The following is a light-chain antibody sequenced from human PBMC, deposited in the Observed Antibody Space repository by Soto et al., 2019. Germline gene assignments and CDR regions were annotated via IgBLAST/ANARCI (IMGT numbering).Light chain of an antibody. Sequence: QSALTQPASVSGSPGQSITISCPGTSSDVGGYDYVSWYQLHPGKAPKLMVFEVSNRPSGVSYRFSGSKSGNTASLTISGLQAEDEADYFCSSYSISTAYLFGTGTKLTVL. CDR1: SSDVGGYDY. V-gene: IGLV2-14*01. CDR2: EVS. CDR3: SSYSISTAYL. J-gene: IGLJ1*01.